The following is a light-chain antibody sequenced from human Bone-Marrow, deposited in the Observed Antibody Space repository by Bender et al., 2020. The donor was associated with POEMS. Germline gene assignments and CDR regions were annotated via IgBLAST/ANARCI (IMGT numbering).Light chain of an antibody. CDR1: NSNIGTNA. V-gene: IGLV1-44*01. CDR2: SDN. Sequence: QSVLTQPPSASGTPGQRVTISCSGSNSNIGTNAVNWYQQFPGTAPELLFYSDNQRPSGVPDRFYAFKSGTSASLVITGLQAEDEGDYYCQSYDSSLSGWLFGGGTKLPVV. CDR3: QSYDSSLSGWL. J-gene: IGLJ3*02.